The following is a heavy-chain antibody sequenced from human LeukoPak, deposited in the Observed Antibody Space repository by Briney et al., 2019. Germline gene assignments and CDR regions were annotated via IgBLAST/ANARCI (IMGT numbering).Heavy chain of an antibody. J-gene: IGHJ4*02. Sequence: SETLSLTCTVSGGSISSGSYYWSWIRQPAGKGLEWIGRIYTSGSTNYNPSLKSRVTISVDTSKNQFPLKLSSVTAADTAVYYCATSGGYYDILTGYYTSYFDYWGQGTLVTVSS. CDR2: IYTSGST. D-gene: IGHD3-9*01. CDR1: GGSISSGSYY. CDR3: ATSGGYYDILTGYYTSYFDY. V-gene: IGHV4-61*02.